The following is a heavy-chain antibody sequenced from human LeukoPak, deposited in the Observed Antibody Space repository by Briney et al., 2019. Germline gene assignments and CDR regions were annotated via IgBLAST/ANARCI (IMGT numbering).Heavy chain of an antibody. CDR2: IHYDGKNK. V-gene: IGHV3-30*02. CDR1: GFTFSSYG. J-gene: IGHJ4*02. Sequence: QSGGSVRLSCAASGFTFSSYGMHWVRQAPGKGLEWVAFIHYDGKNKYYADSVKGRFTISRDNSKNTLYLQMNSLRAEDTAVYYCAKDLIGYCSSSSCYGAWDYWGQGTLVTVSS. D-gene: IGHD2-2*01. CDR3: AKDLIGYCSSSSCYGAWDY.